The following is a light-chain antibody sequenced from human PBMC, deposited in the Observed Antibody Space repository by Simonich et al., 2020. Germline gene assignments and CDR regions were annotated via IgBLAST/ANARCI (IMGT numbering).Light chain of an antibody. CDR1: SSNIGINT. Sequence: QSVLTQPPSASGTPGQRVTISCSGSSSNIGINTVTWYQQLPGTAPQLLNYNNNQRPSGGPDRFSGSKSGTSAALAISGLQAEDEADYYCAAWDDSLNGWVFGGGTKLTVL. V-gene: IGLV1-44*01. CDR3: AAWDDSLNGWV. J-gene: IGLJ3*02. CDR2: NNN.